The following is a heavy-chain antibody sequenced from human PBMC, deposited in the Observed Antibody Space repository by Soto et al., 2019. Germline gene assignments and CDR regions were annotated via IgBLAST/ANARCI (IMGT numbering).Heavy chain of an antibody. D-gene: IGHD3-16*01. CDR1: GYSFTNND. CDR3: ARMATFGSLNWFDP. J-gene: IGHJ5*02. Sequence: ASVKVSCKASGYSFTNNDVSWVRQATGQGLEWMGWMNLGSGDTGYAQKFQGRVTMTRDISTATAYMELSSLRSDDTATYYCARMATFGSLNWFDPWGQGTLVTVSS. V-gene: IGHV1-8*01. CDR2: MNLGSGDT.